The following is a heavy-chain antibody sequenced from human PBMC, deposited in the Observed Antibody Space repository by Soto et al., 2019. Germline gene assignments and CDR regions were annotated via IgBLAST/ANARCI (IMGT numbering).Heavy chain of an antibody. D-gene: IGHD6-13*01. J-gene: IGHJ4*02. V-gene: IGHV4-4*08. CDR3: ARGGGSPYHNHEFDF. CDR1: GASITYYY. CDR2: FSSTGST. Sequence: QVQLQESGPGLVKPSETLSLTCAVSGASITYYYWNWIRQPPGRGLEWIVSFSSTGSTVYNPSLRSRLTISLDTPHNQFSLTLASVIAADTAVYYCARGGGSPYHNHEFDFWGQGTLVTVSS.